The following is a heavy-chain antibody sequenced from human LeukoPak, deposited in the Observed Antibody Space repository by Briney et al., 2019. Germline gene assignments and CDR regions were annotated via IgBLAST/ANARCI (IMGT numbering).Heavy chain of an antibody. Sequence: QPGGSLRLSCAASGFTFSSYGMHWVRQAPGKGLEWVAVISYDGGNKYYADSVKGRFTISRDNSKNTFYLQMNSLRAEDTAVYYCARDDTTVVTNPDDAFDIWGQGTVVTVSS. D-gene: IGHD4-23*01. CDR1: GFTFSSYG. J-gene: IGHJ3*02. CDR2: ISYDGGNK. V-gene: IGHV3-30*03. CDR3: ARDDTTVVTNPDDAFDI.